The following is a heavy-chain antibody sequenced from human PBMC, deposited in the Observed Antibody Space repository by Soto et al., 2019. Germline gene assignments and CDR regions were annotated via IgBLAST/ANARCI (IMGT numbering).Heavy chain of an antibody. Sequence: QVQLVESGGGVVQPGKSLRLSCEASGFTFSSSAMHWVRQAPGKGLEWMAVISNDGNQKYYLESLMGRVTISRDNSKNTLYLQITSLRPEDTAVYYSAKSKGGVRGVYIDEWGKGTLGTVSS. CDR2: ISNDGNQK. J-gene: IGHJ4*02. V-gene: IGHV3-30*18. D-gene: IGHD3-10*01. CDR3: AKSKGGVRGVYIDE. CDR1: GFTFSSSA.